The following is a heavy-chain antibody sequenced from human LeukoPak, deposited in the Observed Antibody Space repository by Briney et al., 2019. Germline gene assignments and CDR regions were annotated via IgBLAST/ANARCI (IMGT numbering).Heavy chain of an antibody. D-gene: IGHD6-13*01. Sequence: PGGSLRLSCAASGFPFSSYAMHWVRQAPGKGLEWVALISDDERNKYYADSVKGRFTISRDNSKNTLFLQMNSLRSDDTSVYYCARDLSTAPVGGQAAVLLWGQGTLVTVSS. CDR2: ISDDERNK. CDR3: ARDLSTAPVGGQAAVLL. J-gene: IGHJ4*02. CDR1: GFPFSSYA. V-gene: IGHV3-30*04.